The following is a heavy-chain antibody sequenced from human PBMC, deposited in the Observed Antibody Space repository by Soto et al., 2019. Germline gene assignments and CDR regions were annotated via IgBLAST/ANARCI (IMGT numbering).Heavy chain of an antibody. V-gene: IGHV4-59*01. CDR2: GHYSGSS. CDR3: SRDLGSVLSD. D-gene: IGHD2-8*02. CDR1: GDSISSYY. Sequence: SLTCTLSGDSISSYYWTWIRQPPGKGLEWIGYGHYSGSSKYNPSLKSRVSISVDTSKNQFSLKLSSVTAADTAFYYCSRDLGSVLSDWGQGTLVTVSS. J-gene: IGHJ4*02.